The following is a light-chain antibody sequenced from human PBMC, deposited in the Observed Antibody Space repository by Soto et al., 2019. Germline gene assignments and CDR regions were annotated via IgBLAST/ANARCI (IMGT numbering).Light chain of an antibody. V-gene: IGLV1-47*01. CDR2: RNN. CDR1: SSNIGTNY. CDR3: ATWDESLRAWV. J-gene: IGLJ3*02. Sequence: QSVLTQPPSASGTPGQRVTISCSGSSSNIGTNYVYWYQQLPGTAPKLLIYRNNQRPSGIPDRFSGSKSGTSASLAIFGLRSEDEADYYCATWDESLRAWVFGGGTKLTVL.